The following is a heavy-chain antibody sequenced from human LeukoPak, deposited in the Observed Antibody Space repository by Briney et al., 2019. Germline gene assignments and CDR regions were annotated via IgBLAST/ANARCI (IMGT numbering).Heavy chain of an antibody. J-gene: IGHJ4*02. Sequence: PGGSLRLSCAASGFTFSDYSMNWVRQAPGKGLEWVSYISSGSSAIYYADSVKGRFTISRDNAKNSLYLQMNSLRAEDTAVYYCAREWGSYSRGGDYWGQGTLVTVSS. CDR1: GFTFSDYS. V-gene: IGHV3-48*04. CDR3: AREWGSYSRGGDY. D-gene: IGHD1-26*01. CDR2: ISSGSSAI.